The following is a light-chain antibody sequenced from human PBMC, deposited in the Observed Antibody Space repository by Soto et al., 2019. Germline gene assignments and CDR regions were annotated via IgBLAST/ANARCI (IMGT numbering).Light chain of an antibody. J-gene: IGKJ1*01. V-gene: IGKV1-5*03. CDR1: QNINSW. Sequence: DIQMTQSPSTLSASVGDRVTITCRASQNINSWLAWYQQKPGKAPKLLIHKASSLQSGVPSRFSGRGSGTEFTHTISILNPDDIATYYGQQYSGYGRFGQGTKVEIK. CDR3: QQYSGYGR. CDR2: KAS.